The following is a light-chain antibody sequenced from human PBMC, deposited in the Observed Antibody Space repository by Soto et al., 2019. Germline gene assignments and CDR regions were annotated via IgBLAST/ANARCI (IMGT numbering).Light chain of an antibody. CDR2: GAS. CDR3: QQYGSSPWT. J-gene: IGKJ1*01. V-gene: IGKV3-20*01. Sequence: EIVLTQSPGTLSLSPGERATLSCRASQSVSSSYLAWYQQKPGQAPRLLIYGASSRATGIPDRFSGSGPGTDFTLTISRLEPEDFAVYYCQQYGSSPWTFGQGT. CDR1: QSVSSSY.